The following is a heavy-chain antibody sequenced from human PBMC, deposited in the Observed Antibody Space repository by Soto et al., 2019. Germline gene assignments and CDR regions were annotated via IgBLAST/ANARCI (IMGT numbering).Heavy chain of an antibody. Sequence: ASVKVSCKASGYTFTSYYMHWVRQAPGQGLEWMGIINPSDGSSTSYADSVKGRFTISRDNAKNTLYLQMNSLRAEDTAVYYCAVGLLWFGEGVAFDIWGQGTMVTVSS. CDR2: INPSDGSST. V-gene: IGHV1-46*04. D-gene: IGHD3-10*01. J-gene: IGHJ3*02. CDR1: GYTFTSYY. CDR3: AVGLLWFGEGVAFDI.